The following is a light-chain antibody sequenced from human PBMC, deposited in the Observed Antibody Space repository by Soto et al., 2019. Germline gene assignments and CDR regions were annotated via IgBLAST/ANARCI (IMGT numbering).Light chain of an antibody. Sequence: DIVMTQSPLSLPVTPGEPASISCRSSQSLLHSNGYNYLDWYLQKPGQSPQLLIYLGSNRASGGPERFSGSGSGTDFTLNISRVEAEDVGVYYCMQALQTPFTFGPGTKVDIK. CDR1: QSLLHSNGYNY. CDR2: LGS. V-gene: IGKV2-28*01. J-gene: IGKJ3*01. CDR3: MQALQTPFT.